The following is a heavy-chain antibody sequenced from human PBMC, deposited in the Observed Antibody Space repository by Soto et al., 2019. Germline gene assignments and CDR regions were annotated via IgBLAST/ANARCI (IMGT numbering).Heavy chain of an antibody. D-gene: IGHD3-22*01. V-gene: IGHV4-39*01. CDR3: ARDYYDSSGFDY. CDR1: GGSISSSSYY. J-gene: IGHJ4*02. Sequence: SETLSLTCTVSGGSISSSSYYWGWIRQPPGKGLEWIGSIYYSGSTYYNPSLKSRVTISVDTPKNQFSLKLSSVTAADTAVYYCARDYYDSSGFDYWGQGTLVTVSS. CDR2: IYYSGST.